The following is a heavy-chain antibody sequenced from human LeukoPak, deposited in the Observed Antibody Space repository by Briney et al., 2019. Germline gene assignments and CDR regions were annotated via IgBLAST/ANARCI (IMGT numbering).Heavy chain of an antibody. CDR3: ASSDAYDCWSGAMHV. D-gene: IGHD3-3*01. J-gene: IGHJ6*03. CDR1: GFTFSSYS. CDR2: ISSSSTI. V-gene: IGHV3-48*01. Sequence: GGSLRLSCAASGFTFSSYSMNWVRQAPGKGLEWVSSISSSSTIYYADSLKGGFSISRDNAKNTLNLQMNSLRAEDTAVDYCASSDAYDCWSGAMHVWGKGTTVTVSS.